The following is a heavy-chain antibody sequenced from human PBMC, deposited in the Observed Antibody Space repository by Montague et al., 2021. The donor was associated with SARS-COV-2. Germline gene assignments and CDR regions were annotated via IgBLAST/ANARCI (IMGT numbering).Heavy chain of an antibody. CDR1: GFTFSYYS. CDR2: ITYGGKTT. Sequence: SLRLSCAASGFTFSYYSMHWIRQSPGKGLEWVAVITYGGKTTYNADSVRGRFTISRDNSKNTLFLEMNSLRGDDTAVYYCARDAWRDGLPNFDYRGQGTLVTVSS. CDR3: ARDAWRDGLPNFDY. D-gene: IGHD5/OR15-5a*01. J-gene: IGHJ4*02. V-gene: IGHV3-30*04.